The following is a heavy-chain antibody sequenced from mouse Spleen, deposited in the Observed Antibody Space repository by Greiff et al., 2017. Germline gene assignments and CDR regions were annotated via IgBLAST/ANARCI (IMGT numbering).Heavy chain of an antibody. D-gene: IGHD1-2*01. CDR2: IDPENGDT. J-gene: IGHJ3*01. V-gene: IGHV14-4*01. Sequence: EVKLMESGAELVRPGASVKLSCTASGFNIKDDYMHWVKQRPEQGLEWIGWIDPENGDTEYASKFQGKATITADTSSNTAYLQLSSLTSEDTAVYYCTTWTATIAYWGQGTLVTVSA. CDR3: TTWTATIAY. CDR1: GFNIKDDY.